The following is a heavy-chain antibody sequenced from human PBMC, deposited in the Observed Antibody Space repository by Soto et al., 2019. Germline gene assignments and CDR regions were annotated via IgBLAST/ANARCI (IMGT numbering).Heavy chain of an antibody. V-gene: IGHV3-30*18. CDR2: ISYDGSNK. CDR1: GFTFSSYG. CDR3: AKDIVVVPAAISQGHYYYYYGMDV. D-gene: IGHD2-2*01. Sequence: GGSLRLSCAASGFTFSSYGMHWVRQAPGKGLEWVAVISYDGSNKYYADSVKGRFTISRDNSKNTLYLQMNSLRAEDTAVYYCAKDIVVVPAAISQGHYYYYYGMDVWGQGTTVTVSS. J-gene: IGHJ6*02.